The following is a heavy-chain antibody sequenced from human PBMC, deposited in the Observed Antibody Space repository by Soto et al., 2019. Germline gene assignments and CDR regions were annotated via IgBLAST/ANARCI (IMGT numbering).Heavy chain of an antibody. D-gene: IGHD4-17*01. V-gene: IGHV1-69*13. CDR2: IIPIFGTA. J-gene: IGHJ6*02. CDR1: GGTFSSYA. Sequence: SVKVSCKASGGTFSSYAISWVRQAPGQGLEWMGGIIPIFGTANYAQKFQGRVTITADESTSTAYMELSSLRSEDTAVYYCARGEDRHGDDVGYYYYGMDVWGQGTTVTVS. CDR3: ARGEDRHGDDVGYYYYGMDV.